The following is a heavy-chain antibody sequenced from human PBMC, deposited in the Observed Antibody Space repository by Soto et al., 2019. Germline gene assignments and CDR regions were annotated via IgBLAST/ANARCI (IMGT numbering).Heavy chain of an antibody. CDR3: ARDRGPWTNFDY. D-gene: IGHD1-26*01. Sequence: QVQLQESGPGLVKPSQTLSLTCTVSGGSISSGGYYWSWIRQHPGKGLEWIGYIYYSGSTYYNPPLKSRVXXXVXXSKNQFSLKRSSVTAADTAVYYCARDRGPWTNFDYWGQGTLVTVSS. V-gene: IGHV4-31*03. CDR2: IYYSGST. J-gene: IGHJ4*02. CDR1: GGSISSGGYY.